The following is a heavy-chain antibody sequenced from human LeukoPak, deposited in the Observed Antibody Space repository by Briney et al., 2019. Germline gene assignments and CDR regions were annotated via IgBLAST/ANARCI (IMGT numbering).Heavy chain of an antibody. CDR3: AREPSYSTVPYWMWTYYYGMDV. CDR1: GYTFTSYG. Sequence: ASVKVSCKASGYTFTSYGISRVRQAPGQGLEWMGWISAYNGNTNYAQKLQGRVTMTTDTSTSTAYMELRSLRSDDTAVYYCAREPSYSTVPYWMWTYYYGMDVWGQGTTVTVSS. CDR2: ISAYNGNT. V-gene: IGHV1-18*01. D-gene: IGHD6-13*01. J-gene: IGHJ6*02.